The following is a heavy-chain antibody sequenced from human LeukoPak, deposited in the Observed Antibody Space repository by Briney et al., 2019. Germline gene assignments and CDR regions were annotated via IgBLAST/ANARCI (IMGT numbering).Heavy chain of an antibody. CDR3: ARHSGSYYRY. D-gene: IGHD1-26*01. CDR2: VYYSGST. Sequence: SETLSLTCTVSGGSISSSDYYWGWIRQPPGKGLEWIGSVYYSGSTYYNPSLKSRVTISVDTSKNQFSLKLSSVTAADTAVHYCARHSGSYYRYWGQGTLVTVSS. CDR1: GGSISSSDYY. V-gene: IGHV4-39*01. J-gene: IGHJ4*02.